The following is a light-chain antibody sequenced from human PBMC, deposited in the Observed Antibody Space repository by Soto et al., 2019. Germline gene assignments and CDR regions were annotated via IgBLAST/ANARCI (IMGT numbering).Light chain of an antibody. CDR2: GAS. J-gene: IGKJ2*01. Sequence: EIGMPQSPATLSVSPGERATLSCRASQSVSSNLAWYQQKPGQAPRLLIYGASTRATGIPARFSGSGSVTEFTLTISSLQSEDFAVYYCQQDNNWPPYTFGQGTKLEIK. CDR1: QSVSSN. CDR3: QQDNNWPPYT. V-gene: IGKV3-15*01.